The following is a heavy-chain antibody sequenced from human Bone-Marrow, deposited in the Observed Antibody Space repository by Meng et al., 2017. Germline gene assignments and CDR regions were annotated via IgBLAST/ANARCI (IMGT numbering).Heavy chain of an antibody. J-gene: IGHJ4*02. D-gene: IGHD6-19*01. CDR1: GFTFDDYT. CDR2: ISWDGGST. CDR3: ARAVAGTGGYFDY. V-gene: IGHV3-43*01. Sequence: GESLKISCAASGFTFDDYTMHWVRQAPGKGLEWVSLISWDGGSTYYEDSVKGRFTISRDNSKNSLYLQMNSLRAEDTAVYYCARAVAGTGGYFDYWGQGTLVTVSS.